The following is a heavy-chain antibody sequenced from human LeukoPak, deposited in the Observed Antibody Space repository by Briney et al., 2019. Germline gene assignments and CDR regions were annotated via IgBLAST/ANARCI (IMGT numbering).Heavy chain of an antibody. CDR1: GYTFSTYG. D-gene: IGHD2-8*02. Sequence: GGSLRLPCAASGYTFSTYGMLWVRQAPGKGLEWMAVISYDGINKDYADSVKDRFTVSRDNSKNTLYLQMYSLRAEDTAVYFCARAGEGVLAYSFDIWGQGTMVTVSS. J-gene: IGHJ3*02. V-gene: IGHV3-30*03. CDR3: ARAGEGVLAYSFDI. CDR2: ISYDGINK.